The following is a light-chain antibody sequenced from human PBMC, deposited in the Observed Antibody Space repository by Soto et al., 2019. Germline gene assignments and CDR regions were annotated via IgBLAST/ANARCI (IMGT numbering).Light chain of an antibody. CDR2: NND. Sequence: QSVLTQPPSASGTPGQGVTISCSGSSSNIGANPINWYQQLPGTAPKLLIYNNDQRPSGVPDRFSASKSGTSASLAISGLQSEYEADYYCEAWDDSLYGAVLGGGTKVTVL. CDR3: EAWDDSLYGAV. V-gene: IGLV1-44*01. J-gene: IGLJ2*01. CDR1: SSNIGANP.